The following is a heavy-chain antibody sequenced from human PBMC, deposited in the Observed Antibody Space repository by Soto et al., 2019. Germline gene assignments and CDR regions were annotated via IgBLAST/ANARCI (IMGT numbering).Heavy chain of an antibody. Sequence: QVQLHESGPGLVKPSQTLSLICVVSGDSLRSSSYYWSWIRQYPGKGLEWIGYIYHSGSLYYKPSLRSRATISLDTSKSQFSLNLTSVTAADTAFYYCAREKTGNDAWDVWGTGTWVTVSS. D-gene: IGHD1-1*01. V-gene: IGHV4-31*11. CDR1: GDSLRSSSYY. J-gene: IGHJ3*01. CDR3: AREKTGNDAWDV. CDR2: IYHSGSL.